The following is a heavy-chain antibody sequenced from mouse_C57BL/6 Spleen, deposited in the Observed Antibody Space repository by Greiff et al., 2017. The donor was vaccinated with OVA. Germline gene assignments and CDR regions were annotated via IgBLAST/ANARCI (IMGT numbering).Heavy chain of an antibody. Sequence: DVHLVESGGGLVKPGGSLKLSCAASGFTFSDYGMHWVRQAPEQGLEWVAYISSGSSTIYYADTVKGRFTISRDNAKNTLFLQMTSLRSEDTAMYYCAKSLLDYAMDYWGQGTSVTVSS. CDR1: GFTFSDYG. D-gene: IGHD2-1*01. CDR2: ISSGSSTI. CDR3: AKSLLDYAMDY. V-gene: IGHV5-17*01. J-gene: IGHJ4*01.